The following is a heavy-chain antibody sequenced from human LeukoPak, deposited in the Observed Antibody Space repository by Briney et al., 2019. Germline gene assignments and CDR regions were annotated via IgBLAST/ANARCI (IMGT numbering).Heavy chain of an antibody. CDR2: IYSGGST. Sequence: PGGSLRLSCAASGFTVSSTDMSWVRQAPGKGLEWVSIIYSGGSTYYADSVKGRFSISRDNSKNTLYLQMNSLRAEDTAVYYCARDMITFGGVTAFDYWGQGTLVTVPS. CDR3: ARDMITFGGVTAFDY. CDR1: GFTVSSTD. J-gene: IGHJ4*02. V-gene: IGHV3-66*02. D-gene: IGHD3-16*01.